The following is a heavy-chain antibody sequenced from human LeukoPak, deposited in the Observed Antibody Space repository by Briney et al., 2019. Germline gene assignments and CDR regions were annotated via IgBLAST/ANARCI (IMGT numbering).Heavy chain of an antibody. V-gene: IGHV4-59*01. CDR1: GGSISSYY. D-gene: IGHD4-23*01. J-gene: IGHJ3*02. Sequence: PSETLSLTCTVSGGSISSYYWSWIRQPPGKGLEWIGYIYYSGSTNYNPSLKSRVTISVDTSKNQFSLKLSSVTAADTAVYYCARGAIQRWYPEAFDIWGQGTMVTVSS. CDR3: ARGAIQRWYPEAFDI. CDR2: IYYSGST.